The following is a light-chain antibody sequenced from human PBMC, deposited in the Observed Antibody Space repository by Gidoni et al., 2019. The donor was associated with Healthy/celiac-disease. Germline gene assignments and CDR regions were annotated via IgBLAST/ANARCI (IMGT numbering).Light chain of an antibody. CDR1: QSISSY. Sequence: MTQSPSSLSASVGDRVTITCRASQSISSYLNWYQQKPGKAPKLLIYAASSLQSGVPSSFSGSGSGTDFTLTISSLQPEDFATYYCQQSYSTPLTFXGXTKVEIK. CDR3: QQSYSTPLT. V-gene: IGKV1-39*01. CDR2: AAS. J-gene: IGKJ4*01.